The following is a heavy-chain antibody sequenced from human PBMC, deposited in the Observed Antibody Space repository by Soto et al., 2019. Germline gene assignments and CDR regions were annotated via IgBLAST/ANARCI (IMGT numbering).Heavy chain of an antibody. D-gene: IGHD2-15*01. V-gene: IGHV4-31*03. CDR1: GGSISSGGYY. CDR2: IYYSGST. Sequence: QVQLQESGPGLVKPSQTLSLTCTVYGGSISSGGYYWSWIRQHPGKGLEWIGYIYYSGSTYYNPSLKSRVTISVDTSKNQFSLKRSSVTAADTAVYYCARGVAATPGYYYYYMDVWGKGTTVTVSS. J-gene: IGHJ6*03. CDR3: ARGVAATPGYYYYYMDV.